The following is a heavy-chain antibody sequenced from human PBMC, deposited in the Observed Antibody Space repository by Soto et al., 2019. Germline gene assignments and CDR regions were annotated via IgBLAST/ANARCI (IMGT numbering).Heavy chain of an antibody. CDR2: IYYSGST. D-gene: IGHD3-10*01. CDR1: GGSISSSSYY. V-gene: IGHV4-39*01. Sequence: PSETLSLTCTVSGGSISSSSYYWGWIRQPPGKGLEWIGSIYYSGSTYYNPSLKSRVTISVDTSKNQFSLKLSSVTAADTAVYYGARHIWRGAWFDPGGQGTLVTVSS. J-gene: IGHJ5*02. CDR3: ARHIWRGAWFDP.